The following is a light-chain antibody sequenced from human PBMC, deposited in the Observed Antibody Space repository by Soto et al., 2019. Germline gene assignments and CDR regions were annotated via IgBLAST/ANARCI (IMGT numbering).Light chain of an antibody. CDR2: EGS. CDR3: CSYVGARTYV. CDR1: ISDVGSSGP. V-gene: IGLV2-23*01. J-gene: IGLJ1*01. Sequence: QSVLTQPASVSGSPGQSITISCSGSISDVGSSGPVSWYQHHPGQVPKLIIYEGSRRPSGVSSRFSGSKTGNTASLTITGLQAEDEANYYCCSYVGARTYVFGTGTKVTL.